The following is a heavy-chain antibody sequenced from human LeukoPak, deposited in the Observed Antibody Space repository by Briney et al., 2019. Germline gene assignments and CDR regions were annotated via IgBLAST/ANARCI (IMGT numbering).Heavy chain of an antibody. CDR3: ARVVVAGRYYYYYYMDV. CDR2: IYYSGST. D-gene: IGHD2-15*01. Sequence: SETLSLTCTVSGGSISSSSFYWGWIRQPPGKGLEWIGSIYYSGSTYYNPSLTSRVTISVDTSKNQFSLKLSSVTAADTAVYYCARVVVAGRYYYYYYMDVWGKGTTVTISS. CDR1: GGSISSSSFY. V-gene: IGHV4-39*01. J-gene: IGHJ6*03.